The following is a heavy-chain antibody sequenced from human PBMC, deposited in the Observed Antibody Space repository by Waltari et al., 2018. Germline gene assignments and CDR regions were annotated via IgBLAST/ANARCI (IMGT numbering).Heavy chain of an antibody. Sequence: QVQLQESGPGLVKPSETLSLTCTVSGGPISSYYWSWIRQPPGKGLEWIGYIYYSGSTNYNPSLKSRVTISVDTSKNQFSLKLSSVTAADTAVYYCARGAGEVDAFDIWGQGTMVTVSS. CDR2: IYYSGST. CDR3: ARGAGEVDAFDI. CDR1: GGPISSYY. V-gene: IGHV4-59*08. D-gene: IGHD1-26*01. J-gene: IGHJ3*02.